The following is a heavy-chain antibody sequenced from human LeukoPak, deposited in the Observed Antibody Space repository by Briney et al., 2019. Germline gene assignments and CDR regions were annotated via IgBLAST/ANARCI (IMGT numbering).Heavy chain of an antibody. D-gene: IGHD3-22*01. CDR3: ARVLGYYYDSSGYRKADAFDI. Sequence: PSETLSLTCAVYGGSFSGYYWSWIRQPPGKGLEWIGEINHSGSTNYNPSLKSRVTISVDTSKNQFSLKLSSVTAADTAVYYCARVLGYYYDSSGYRKADAFDIWGQGTMVTVSS. J-gene: IGHJ3*02. V-gene: IGHV4-34*01. CDR1: GGSFSGYY. CDR2: INHSGST.